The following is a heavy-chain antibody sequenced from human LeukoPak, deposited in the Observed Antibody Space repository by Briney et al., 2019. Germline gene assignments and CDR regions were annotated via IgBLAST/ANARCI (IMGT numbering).Heavy chain of an antibody. CDR3: AKLAGSYYPVDY. J-gene: IGHJ4*02. CDR2: ISGSGDST. CDR1: GFTVSSYA. Sequence: GGSLRLSCAASGFTVSSYAMSWVRQAPGKGLEWVSGISGSGDSTYYADSVKGRFTISRDNSKNTLYLQMNSLRAEDTAVYYCAKLAGSYYPVDYWGQGTLVTVSS. V-gene: IGHV3-23*01. D-gene: IGHD3-10*01.